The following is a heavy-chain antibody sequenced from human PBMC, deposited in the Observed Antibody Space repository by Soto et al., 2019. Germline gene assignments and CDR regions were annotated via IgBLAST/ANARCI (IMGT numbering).Heavy chain of an antibody. J-gene: IGHJ4*02. CDR3: AREDRDIVVVPAAILPDY. V-gene: IGHV3-30-3*01. D-gene: IGHD2-2*02. CDR2: ISYDGSNK. CDR1: GFIFSSYA. Sequence: LRLSCAASGFIFSSYAMHWVRQAPGKGLECVAVISYDGSNKYYADSVKGRFTISRDNSKNTLYLQMNSLRAEDTAVYYCAREDRDIVVVPAAILPDYWGQGTLVTVSS.